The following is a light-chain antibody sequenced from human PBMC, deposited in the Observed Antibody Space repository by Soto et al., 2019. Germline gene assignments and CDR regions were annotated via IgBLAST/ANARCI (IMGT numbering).Light chain of an antibody. Sequence: DIQMTQSPSSVSASVGDRVTITCRASQDRSRLAWHQQKPGKAPKLLIYAASSLQSGVPSRFSGSGSGTHFTLTISSLQPEDFATYYCQQTNSFPITFGQGTRLDIK. CDR2: AAS. J-gene: IGKJ5*01. V-gene: IGKV1D-12*01. CDR1: QDRSR. CDR3: QQTNSFPIT.